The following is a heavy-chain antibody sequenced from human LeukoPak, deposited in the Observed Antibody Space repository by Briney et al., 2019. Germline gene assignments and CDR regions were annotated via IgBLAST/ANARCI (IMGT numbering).Heavy chain of an antibody. Sequence: GGSLRLSCAASGFTFSDYTMNWVRQAPGKGLEWVSYITSSSGYIYYADSVKGRFTISRDNAKNSLYLQMSSLRAEDTAVYYCARDSVVPGDYWGQGTLVTVSS. CDR3: ARDSVVPGDY. CDR2: ITSSSGYI. J-gene: IGHJ4*02. CDR1: GFTFSDYT. D-gene: IGHD2-2*01. V-gene: IGHV3-21*01.